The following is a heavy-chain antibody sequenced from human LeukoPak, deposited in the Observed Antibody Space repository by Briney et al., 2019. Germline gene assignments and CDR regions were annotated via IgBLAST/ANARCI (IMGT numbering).Heavy chain of an antibody. J-gene: IGHJ6*02. Sequence: PSETLSLTCAVSGGSISNYYLNWIWQPPGKGLEWIGYINYSGSTNYNPSLKSRVTISIDTSKNQFSLKLSSVTAADTAVYYCARDYFTSYYYYGMDVWGQGTTVTVSS. CDR2: INYSGST. CDR3: ARDYFTSYYYYGMDV. D-gene: IGHD2/OR15-2a*01. V-gene: IGHV4-59*01. CDR1: GGSISNYY.